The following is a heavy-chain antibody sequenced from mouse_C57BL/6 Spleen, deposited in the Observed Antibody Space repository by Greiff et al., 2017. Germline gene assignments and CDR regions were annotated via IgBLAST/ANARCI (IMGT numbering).Heavy chain of an antibody. CDR2: IYPGNSDT. D-gene: IGHD2-2*01. CDR1: GYTFTSYW. CDR3: TRGYDGSYYALDY. V-gene: IGHV1-5*01. Sequence: EVLLQESGTVLARPGASVKMSCKTSGYTFTSYWMHWVKQRPGQGLEWIGAIYPGNSDTSYNQKFKGKAKLTAVTSARTAYMKLRSLTNEDSAFYYCTRGYDGSYYALDYWGQGTSLTVSS. J-gene: IGHJ4*01.